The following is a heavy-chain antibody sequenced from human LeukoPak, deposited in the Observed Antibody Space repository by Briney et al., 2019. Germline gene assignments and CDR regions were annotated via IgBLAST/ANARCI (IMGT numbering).Heavy chain of an antibody. CDR3: ARERRGWFDDILTGRIS. D-gene: IGHD3-9*01. Sequence: GGSLRLSCAASGFTVSSNYMSWVRQAPGKGLEWVSVIYSGGSTYYADSVKGRFTISRDNSKNTLYLQMNSLRAEDTAVYYCARERRGWFDDILTGRISWGQGTLVTVSS. J-gene: IGHJ5*02. CDR1: GFTVSSNY. V-gene: IGHV3-66*01. CDR2: IYSGGST.